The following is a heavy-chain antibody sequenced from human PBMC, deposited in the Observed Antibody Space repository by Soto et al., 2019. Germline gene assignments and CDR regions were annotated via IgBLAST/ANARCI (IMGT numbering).Heavy chain of an antibody. J-gene: IGHJ6*02. CDR2: IYYSGNT. D-gene: IGHD2-8*01. Sequence: TLSLTCTVSGGCMRSGGYYWSWVRQNPRRGLEWIGNIYYSGNTYYNPSLKSRLTISVDTSKNQFSLNLSSVTAADTAVYYCARDRLMATAGTARHYFGLDVWGQGTTVTVSS. V-gene: IGHV4-31*03. CDR3: ARDRLMATAGTARHYFGLDV. CDR1: GGCMRSGGYY.